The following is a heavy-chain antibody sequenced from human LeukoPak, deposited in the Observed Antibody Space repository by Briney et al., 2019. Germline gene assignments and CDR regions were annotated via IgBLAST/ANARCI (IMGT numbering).Heavy chain of an antibody. D-gene: IGHD6-13*01. Sequence: ASVKVSCKASGYTFTSYGISWVRQAPGQGLEWMGWISAYNGNTNYAQKLQGRVTMTTDTSTSTAYMELRSLRSDDTAVYYCARVLSFGYSSSWLTPNWFDPWGQGTLVTVSS. J-gene: IGHJ5*02. V-gene: IGHV1-18*01. CDR3: ARVLSFGYSSSWLTPNWFDP. CDR2: ISAYNGNT. CDR1: GYTFTSYG.